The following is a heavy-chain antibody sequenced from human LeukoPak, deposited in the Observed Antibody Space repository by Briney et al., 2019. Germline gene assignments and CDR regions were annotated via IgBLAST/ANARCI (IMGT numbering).Heavy chain of an antibody. CDR1: GGSISSYY. V-gene: IGHV4-59*12. J-gene: IGHJ2*01. CDR2: IYYSGST. D-gene: IGHD6-13*01. CDR3: AREGIAAPPKWYFDL. Sequence: SETLSLTCTVSGGSISSYYWSWIRQPPGKGLEWIGYIYYSGSTYYNPSLKSRVTISVDTSKNQFSLKLSSVTAADTAVYYCAREGIAAPPKWYFDLWGRGTLVTVSS.